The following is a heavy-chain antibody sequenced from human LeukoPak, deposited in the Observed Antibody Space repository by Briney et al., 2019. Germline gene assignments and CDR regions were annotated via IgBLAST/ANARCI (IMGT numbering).Heavy chain of an antibody. V-gene: IGHV3-64*01. CDR3: ARGRPRGYSGYGNP. D-gene: IGHD5-12*01. CDR2: ISSNGGST. J-gene: IGHJ2*01. CDR1: GFTFSSYA. Sequence: GGSLRLSCAASGFTFSSYAMHWVRQAPGKGLEYVSAISSNGGSTYYANSVKGRFTISRDNSKNTLYLQMGSLRAEDMAVYYCARGRPRGYSGYGNPWGRGTLVTVSS.